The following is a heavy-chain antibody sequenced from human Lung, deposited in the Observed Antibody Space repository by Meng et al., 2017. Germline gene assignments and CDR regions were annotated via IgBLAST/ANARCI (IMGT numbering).Heavy chain of an antibody. J-gene: IGHJ4*02. V-gene: IGHV1-2*06. CDR2: IDPKSGDT. D-gene: IGHD6-13*01. CDR3: ARDEDISAAGKLFGDY. CDR1: GTNFPYIW. Sequence: VRLGQVGVWVTKRGASVQSSCTPSGTNFPYIWLHWVRLAPGKGLELLVRIDPKSGDTHSAQRFQGRVTMTGDTSISTAYMELSGLRSDDTAMYYCARDEDISAAGKLFGDYWGQGTLVTVSS.